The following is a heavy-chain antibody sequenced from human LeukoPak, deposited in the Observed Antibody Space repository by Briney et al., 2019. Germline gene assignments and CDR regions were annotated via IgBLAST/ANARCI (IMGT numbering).Heavy chain of an antibody. V-gene: IGHV3-23*01. CDR3: ARLLGYGRQLALDY. J-gene: IGHJ4*02. Sequence: GGSLRLSCAASGFTFSGWSMTWVRQAPGKGLEWASGISASVGSTYNADSVKGRFTFSTDNSKNMLYLQMNSLRAEDTAVYYCARLLGYGRQLALDYWGQGTQVTVSS. CDR1: GFTFSGWS. D-gene: IGHD3-16*02. CDR2: ISASVGST.